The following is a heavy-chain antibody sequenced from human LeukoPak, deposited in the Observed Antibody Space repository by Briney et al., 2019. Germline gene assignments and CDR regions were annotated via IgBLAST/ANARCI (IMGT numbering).Heavy chain of an antibody. CDR3: ARLYSSSWYGDAFDI. CDR2: IYYSGST. D-gene: IGHD6-13*01. J-gene: IGHJ3*02. V-gene: IGHV4-59*01. CDR1: GGSISSYY. Sequence: PSETLSLTCTVSGGSISSYYWSWIRQPPGKGLEWIGYIYYSGSTNYNPSLKSRVTISADTSKNQFSLKLSSVTAADTAVYYCARLYSSSWYGDAFDIWGQGTMVTVSS.